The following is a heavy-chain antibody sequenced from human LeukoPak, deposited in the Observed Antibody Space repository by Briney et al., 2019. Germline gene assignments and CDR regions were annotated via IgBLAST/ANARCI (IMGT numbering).Heavy chain of an antibody. V-gene: IGHV3-48*03. Sequence: GGSLRLSCAASGFTLKNYEMNWVRQAPGKGLEWVSYISSSGSPIYYADSLKGRFTISRDNAKNSLYLQMNSLRAEDTAVYYCARGPSVGSGWSPDYWGQGTLVTVSS. CDR3: ARGPSVGSGWSPDY. CDR2: ISSSGSPI. J-gene: IGHJ4*02. CDR1: GFTLKNYE. D-gene: IGHD6-19*01.